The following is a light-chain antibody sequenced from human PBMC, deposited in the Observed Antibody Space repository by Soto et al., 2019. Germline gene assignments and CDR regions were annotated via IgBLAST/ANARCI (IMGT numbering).Light chain of an antibody. J-gene: IGKJ1*01. CDR3: QQRSNWPRT. CDR1: QSVSSN. V-gene: IGKV3-11*01. CDR2: STS. Sequence: ELGMMSTPRKLAVSRGERAPLSCRASQSVSSNLAWYQQKPGQAPRLLIYSTSNRATGIPDRFSGSGSGTDFTLTISSLEPEDFAVYFCQQRSNWPRTFGQGTKVDIK.